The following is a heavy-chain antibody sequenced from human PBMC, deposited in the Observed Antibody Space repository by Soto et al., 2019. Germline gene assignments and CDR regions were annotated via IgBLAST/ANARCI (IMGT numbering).Heavy chain of an antibody. CDR1: GFTFSSYS. CDR2: TSYDGSNK. J-gene: IGHJ5*02. CDR3: ASVYYGGDSVSSS. D-gene: IGHD3-3*01. V-gene: IGHV3-30-3*01. Sequence: QVQLVESGGGVVQPGRSLRLSCAASGFTFSSYSMSWVRQAPGKGLEWVAATSYDGSNKYYADSVQGRFTVSRDNSKNTLELQTNSPRAEDTALDFWASVYYGGDSVSSSWGQGTLVTVSS.